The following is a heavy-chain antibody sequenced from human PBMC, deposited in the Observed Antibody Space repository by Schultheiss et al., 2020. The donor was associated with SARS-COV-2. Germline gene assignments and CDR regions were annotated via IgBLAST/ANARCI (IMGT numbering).Heavy chain of an antibody. D-gene: IGHD5/OR15-5a*01. V-gene: IGHV3-64D*09. CDR1: GFTFSTYA. CDR2: ISSDGGNT. CDR3: VKDRSDGVYDLRGRFDY. Sequence: GGSLRLSCAASGFTFSTYAMRWVRQAPGKGLEYVSAISSDGGNTYYADSVKGRFTISRDNSKNTLYLHMSTLRAEDTALYYCVKDRSDGVYDLRGRFDYWGQGALVTVSS. J-gene: IGHJ4*02.